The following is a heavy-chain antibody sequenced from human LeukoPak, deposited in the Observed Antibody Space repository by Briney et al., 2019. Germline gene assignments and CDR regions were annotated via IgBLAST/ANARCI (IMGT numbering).Heavy chain of an antibody. D-gene: IGHD3-22*01. CDR2: IGSGSSLI. J-gene: IGHJ4*02. Sequence: GGSLRLSCAASGFTFSTYSMNWVRQAPGKGLEWVSSIGSGSSLIYYADSVKGRFTISRDNAKNSLFLQMNSLRAEDTAVYYCARESSGYFYWGQGTLVTVSS. V-gene: IGHV3-21*01. CDR1: GFTFSTYS. CDR3: ARESSGYFY.